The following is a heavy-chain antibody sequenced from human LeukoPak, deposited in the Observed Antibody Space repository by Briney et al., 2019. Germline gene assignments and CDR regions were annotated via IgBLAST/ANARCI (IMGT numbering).Heavy chain of an antibody. V-gene: IGHV3-7*01. J-gene: IGHJ3*02. CDR2: IKQDGSEK. D-gene: IGHD3-3*02. CDR1: GFTFSSYE. CDR3: ARLSALDAFDI. Sequence: PGGSLRLSCAASGFTFSSYEMNWVRQAPGKGLEWVANIKQDGSEKYYVDSVKGRFTISRDNAKNSLYLQMNSLRAEDTAVYYCARLSALDAFDIWGQGTMVTVSS.